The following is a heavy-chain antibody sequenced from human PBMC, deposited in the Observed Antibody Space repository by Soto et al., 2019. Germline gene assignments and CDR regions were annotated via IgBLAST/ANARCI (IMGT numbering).Heavy chain of an antibody. Sequence: GGSLRLSCAASGFTFSSYAMSWVRQAPGKGLEWVSAISGSGGSTYYADSVKGRFTISRDNSKNTLYLQMNSLRAEDTAVYYCAKDEWENGSSWYLREYLFDPWGQGTLVTVSS. CDR2: ISGSGGST. J-gene: IGHJ5*02. CDR3: AKDEWENGSSWYLREYLFDP. D-gene: IGHD6-13*01. CDR1: GFTFSSYA. V-gene: IGHV3-23*01.